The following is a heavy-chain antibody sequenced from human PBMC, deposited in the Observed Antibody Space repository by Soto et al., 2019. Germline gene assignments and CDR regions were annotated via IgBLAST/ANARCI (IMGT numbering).Heavy chain of an antibody. CDR3: ARGSCSGGSCYSVSYLGYYYYMDV. J-gene: IGHJ6*03. V-gene: IGHV1-18*01. CDR2: ISAYNGNT. D-gene: IGHD2-15*01. CDR1: GYTFTSYG. Sequence: ASVKVSCKASGYTFTSYGISWVRQAPGQGLEWMGWISAYNGNTNYAQKLQGRVTMTTDTSTSTAYMELRSLRSDDTAVYYCARGSCSGGSCYSVSYLGYYYYMDVWGKGTTVTVSS.